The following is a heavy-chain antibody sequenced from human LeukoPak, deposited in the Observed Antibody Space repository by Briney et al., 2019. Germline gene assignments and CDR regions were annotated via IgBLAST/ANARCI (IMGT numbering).Heavy chain of an antibody. CDR1: GGSISSYS. Sequence: SETLSLTCTVSGGSISSYSWSWIRQPAGKGLEWIGRIFASGSTKYNPSLKSRVTMSVETSKEQFSLKLSSVTAADTAVYYCAREGSAFDIWGQGTMVTVSS. J-gene: IGHJ3*02. CDR3: AREGSAFDI. V-gene: IGHV4-4*07. CDR2: IFASGST.